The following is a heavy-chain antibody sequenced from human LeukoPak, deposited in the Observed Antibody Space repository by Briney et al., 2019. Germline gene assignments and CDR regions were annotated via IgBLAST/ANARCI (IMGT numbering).Heavy chain of an antibody. CDR3: ARLGGGSFGIDY. V-gene: IGHV4-34*01. D-gene: IGHD1-26*01. Sequence: SETLSLTCAVYGGSFSGYYWSWIRQPPGKGLEWIGEINHSGSTNYNPSLKSRVAISVDTSKNQFSLKLSSVTAADTAVYYCARLGGGSFGIDYWGQGTLVTVSS. CDR2: INHSGST. J-gene: IGHJ4*02. CDR1: GGSFSGYY.